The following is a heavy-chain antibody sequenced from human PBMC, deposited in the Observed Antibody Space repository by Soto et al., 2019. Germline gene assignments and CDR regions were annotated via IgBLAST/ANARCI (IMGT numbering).Heavy chain of an antibody. CDR3: AKKNKGRAAAGTDIDY. D-gene: IGHD6-13*01. V-gene: IGHV3-23*01. J-gene: IGHJ4*02. Sequence: EVQLLESGGGLVQPGGSLRLSCAASGFTFSSYAMSWVRQAPGKGLEWVSAISGSGGSTYYADSVKSRFTISRDNSKNTLYLQMNSLRAEDTAVYYCAKKNKGRAAAGTDIDYWGQGTLVTVSS. CDR2: ISGSGGST. CDR1: GFTFSSYA.